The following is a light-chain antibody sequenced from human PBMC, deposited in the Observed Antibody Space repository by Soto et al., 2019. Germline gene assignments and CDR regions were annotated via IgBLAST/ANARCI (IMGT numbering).Light chain of an antibody. Sequence: QSVLTQPPSVSSASGQKVSISCSGSDSNTGSNFVSWLQQLPGTAPKLLIYDNNSRPSGIPDRFSGSKSGTSATLDISGLQTGDEADYYCGTWDRSLSIYVFGSGTKVTVL. V-gene: IGLV1-51*01. CDR2: DNN. CDR3: GTWDRSLSIYV. CDR1: DSNTGSNF. J-gene: IGLJ1*01.